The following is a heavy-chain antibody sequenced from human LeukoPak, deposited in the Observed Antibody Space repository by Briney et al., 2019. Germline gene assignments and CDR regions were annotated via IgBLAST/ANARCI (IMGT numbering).Heavy chain of an antibody. D-gene: IGHD3-22*01. CDR1: GYTFTSYG. Sequence: ASVKVSCKASGYTFTSYGISWVRQAPGQGLEWMGWISAYNGNTNYAQKLQGGVTMTTDTSTSTAYMELRSLRSDDTAVYYCARDSDYYDSSGYYYGYYYYGMDVWGQGTTVTVSS. J-gene: IGHJ6*02. V-gene: IGHV1-18*01. CDR3: ARDSDYYDSSGYYYGYYYYGMDV. CDR2: ISAYNGNT.